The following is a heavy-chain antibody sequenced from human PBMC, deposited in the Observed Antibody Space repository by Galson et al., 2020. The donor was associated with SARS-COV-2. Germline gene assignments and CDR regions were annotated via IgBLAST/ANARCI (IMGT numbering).Heavy chain of an antibody. CDR3: ARVGDMATTPSDYYHYGLDV. D-gene: IGHD3-16*01. CDR2: ISAGSSYI. J-gene: IGHJ6*02. CDR1: GFPFMSNS. V-gene: IGHV3-21*01. Sequence: GGSLRLSCAASGFPFMSNSMNWVRQAPGKGLEWVSSISAGSSYIYYADSVKGRFTISRDNAKNSLYLQMNSLRVEDTAVYYCARVGDMATTPSDYYHYGLDVWGLGTTVTVSS.